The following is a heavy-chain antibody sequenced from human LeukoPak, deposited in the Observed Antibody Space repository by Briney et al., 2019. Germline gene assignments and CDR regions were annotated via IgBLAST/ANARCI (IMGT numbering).Heavy chain of an antibody. J-gene: IGHJ4*02. V-gene: IGHV3-66*01. CDR1: GGSISSSSYD. CDR2: IYIGGST. CDR3: AREISRFGI. D-gene: IGHD3-16*01. Sequence: ETLSLTCTVSGGSISSSSYDWGWIRQAPGKGLEWVSSIYIGGSTYYADSVKGRFTISRDNPNNTLYLQMHSLRAEDTAVYYCAREISRFGIWGQGTLVTVSS.